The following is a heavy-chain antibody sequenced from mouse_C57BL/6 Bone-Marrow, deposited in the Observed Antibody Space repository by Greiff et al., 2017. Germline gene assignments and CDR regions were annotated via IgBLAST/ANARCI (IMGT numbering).Heavy chain of an antibody. CDR2: IYPSDSET. CDR3: ARGTTVVARYAMDY. D-gene: IGHD1-1*01. Sequence: QVQLQQPGAELVRPGSSVKLSCKASGYTFTSYWMDWVKQRPGQGLEWIGNIYPSDSETHYNQKFKDKATLTVDKSSSTAYMQLSSLTSEDSAVYYCARGTTVVARYAMDYWGQGTSVTVSS. J-gene: IGHJ4*01. CDR1: GYTFTSYW. V-gene: IGHV1-61*01.